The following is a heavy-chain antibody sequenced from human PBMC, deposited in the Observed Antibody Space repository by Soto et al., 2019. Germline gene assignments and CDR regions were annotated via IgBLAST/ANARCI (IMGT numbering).Heavy chain of an antibody. CDR1: GGSISTVGHY. V-gene: IGHV4-31*03. D-gene: IGHD1-1*01. Sequence: SETLSLTCSVSGGSISTVGHYWTWIRQPPGKGLEWIGSIYHTGITYYSKSLRSRLTMSVDTSKSQFSLRVSSVTAADTAVYYCARATGTLRSRNCDYWGQGSLVTVSS. CDR3: ARATGTLRSRNCDY. CDR2: IYHTGIT. J-gene: IGHJ4*02.